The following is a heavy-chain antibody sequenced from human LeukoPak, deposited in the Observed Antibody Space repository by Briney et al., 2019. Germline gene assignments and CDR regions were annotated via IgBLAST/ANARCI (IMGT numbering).Heavy chain of an antibody. Sequence: KDGESLKISCKVSGYSFPSYWITWVRQMPGKGLEWMGRIAPSDSYTNYSPSFEGHVAFSVDKSISTVYLQWSSLKASDTAMYYCVRQPPGVYGTTQNWFDPWGQGTLVTVSS. V-gene: IGHV5-10-1*01. CDR3: VRQPPGVYGTTQNWFDP. D-gene: IGHD4/OR15-4a*01. CDR2: IAPSDSYT. J-gene: IGHJ5*02. CDR1: GYSFPSYW.